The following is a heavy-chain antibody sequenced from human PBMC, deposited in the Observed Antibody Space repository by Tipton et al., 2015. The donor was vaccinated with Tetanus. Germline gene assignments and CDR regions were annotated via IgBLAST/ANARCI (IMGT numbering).Heavy chain of an antibody. CDR2: IYHSGTT. CDR1: GGSIRSSNW. D-gene: IGHD3-9*01. CDR3: ARATEHDIMTGYDN. V-gene: IGHV4-4*02. J-gene: IGHJ4*02. Sequence: TLSLTCAVSGGSIRSSNWWSWVRQTPGKGLEWIGEIYHSGTTNYNPSLKSRVTMSVDKAKNQFSLKLTSVTAADTAVYYCARATEHDIMTGYDNWGPGTQVTVSS.